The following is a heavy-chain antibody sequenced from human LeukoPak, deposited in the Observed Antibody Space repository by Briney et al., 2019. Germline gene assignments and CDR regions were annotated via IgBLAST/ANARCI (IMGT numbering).Heavy chain of an antibody. CDR1: GFTFSSCP. V-gene: IGHV3-64D*06. CDR3: VSRASCGY. J-gene: IGHJ4*02. Sequence: PGGSLRLSCSASGFTFSSCPMHWVRQAPGKGLEYVSAISSDGGRTYYADSVKGRFTISRDNFKNTLYLQMSSLRAEDTAVYYCVSRASCGYWGQGTLVTVS. D-gene: IGHD2-15*01. CDR2: ISSDGGRT.